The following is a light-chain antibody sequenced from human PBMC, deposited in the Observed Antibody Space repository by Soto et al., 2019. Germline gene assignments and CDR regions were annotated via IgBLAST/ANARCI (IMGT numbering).Light chain of an antibody. Sequence: AIQLTQSPSSLSASVGDRVTITCRASQGIYDSLAWYQQKPGRAPNLLIYAVSRLQSGVPSRFSGSGSETEFTLTINSLQPEDFAIYYCQQRHNYPRTFGQGTKVEVK. V-gene: IGKV1D-13*01. J-gene: IGKJ1*01. CDR2: AVS. CDR3: QQRHNYPRT. CDR1: QGIYDS.